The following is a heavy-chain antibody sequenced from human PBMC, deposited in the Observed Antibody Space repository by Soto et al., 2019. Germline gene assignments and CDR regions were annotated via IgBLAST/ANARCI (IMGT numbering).Heavy chain of an antibody. CDR1: GYTFTSYA. CDR2: INAGNGNT. Sequence: GASVKVSCKASGYTFTSYAMHWVRQAPGQRLEWMGWINAGNGNTKYSQKFQGRVTITRDTSASTAYMELSSLRSEDTAVYYCASPGRSAAGAPYFDYWGQGTLVTVSS. V-gene: IGHV1-3*01. J-gene: IGHJ4*02. D-gene: IGHD6-13*01. CDR3: ASPGRSAAGAPYFDY.